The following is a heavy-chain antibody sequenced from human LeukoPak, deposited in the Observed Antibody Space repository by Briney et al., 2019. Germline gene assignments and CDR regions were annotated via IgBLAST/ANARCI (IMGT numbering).Heavy chain of an antibody. Sequence: GASVRVSCKASGYTFSNYDVTWVRQAPGQGLEYMGWMNPNSGNTGFAQKFRGRVTMTSDAFTTSAFMELMRLTSEDTAVYYCTRAVRNQLLSEYWGQGTRITVSS. CDR3: TRAVRNQLLSEY. V-gene: IGHV1-8*01. D-gene: IGHD2-2*01. CDR2: MNPNSGNT. CDR1: GYTFSNYD. J-gene: IGHJ4*02.